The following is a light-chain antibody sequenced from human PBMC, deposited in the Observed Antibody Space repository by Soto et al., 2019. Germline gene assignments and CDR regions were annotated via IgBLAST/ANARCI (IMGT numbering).Light chain of an antibody. CDR1: QSVSSTF. CDR2: GAS. Sequence: EIVLTQSPATLSLSPGEGATLSCRASQSVSSTFLAWYQHKPGRPPRLLIYGASSRATDVPDRFSGSGSGTDFTLTISRLEPEDFAVYYCQQYGNSLPWTFGQGTKVDIK. CDR3: QQYGNSLPWT. J-gene: IGKJ1*01. V-gene: IGKV3-20*01.